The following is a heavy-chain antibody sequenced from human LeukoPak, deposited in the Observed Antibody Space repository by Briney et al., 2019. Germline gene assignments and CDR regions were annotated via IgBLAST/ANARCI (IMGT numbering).Heavy chain of an antibody. CDR3: AREPGAGGFQH. CDR2: IIPIFGTA. CDR1: GGTFSSYA. Sequence: SVKVSCKASGGTFSSYAISWVRQAPGQGLEWMGRIIPIFGTANYAQKFQGRVTITTDESTSTAYMELCSLRSEDTAVYYCAREPGAGGFQHWGQGTLVTVSS. V-gene: IGHV1-69*05. D-gene: IGHD6-19*01. J-gene: IGHJ1*01.